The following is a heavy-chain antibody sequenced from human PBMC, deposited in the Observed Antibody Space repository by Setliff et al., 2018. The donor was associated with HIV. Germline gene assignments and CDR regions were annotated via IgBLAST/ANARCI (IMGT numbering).Heavy chain of an antibody. D-gene: IGHD3-10*01. CDR3: ARDTLTMVRGVMFVPTESYLGMDV. CDR2: VFYSGNT. J-gene: IGHJ6*02. Sequence: PSETLSLTCTVSGGSISSSNYYWGWIRQSPGKGLEWIGSVFYSGNTYYNPSLKTRVTISVNTYKNQFSLTLSSVTAADTAVYYCARDTLTMVRGVMFVPTESYLGMDVWGQGTTVTVSS. V-gene: IGHV4-39*07. CDR1: GGSISSSNYY.